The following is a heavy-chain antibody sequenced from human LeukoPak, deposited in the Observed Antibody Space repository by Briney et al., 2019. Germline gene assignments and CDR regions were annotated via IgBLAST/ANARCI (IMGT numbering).Heavy chain of an antibody. Sequence: PSETLSLTCTVSGGSISSGGYHWSWIRQHPGKGLEWIGYIYYSGSTYYNPSLKSRVTISVDTSKNQFSLKLSSVTAADTAVYYCARDPQYYDFWSGLRNYYGMDVWGQGTTVTVSS. V-gene: IGHV4-31*03. D-gene: IGHD3-3*01. J-gene: IGHJ6*02. CDR3: ARDPQYYDFWSGLRNYYGMDV. CDR1: GGSISSGGYH. CDR2: IYYSGST.